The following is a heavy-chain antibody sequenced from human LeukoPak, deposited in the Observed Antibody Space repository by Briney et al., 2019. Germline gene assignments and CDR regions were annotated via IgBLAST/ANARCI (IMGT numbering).Heavy chain of an antibody. Sequence: GGSLRLSCAASGFTFGDYEMNWVRQAPGKGLEWISYISNSGGTVYYADSVKGRFTISRDNAKNSLYLQVNSLRAQDTAVYYCARGIGDPRFDYWGQGTLLTVSS. J-gene: IGHJ4*02. CDR1: GFTFGDYE. CDR2: ISNSGGTV. D-gene: IGHD4-17*01. CDR3: ARGIGDPRFDY. V-gene: IGHV3-48*03.